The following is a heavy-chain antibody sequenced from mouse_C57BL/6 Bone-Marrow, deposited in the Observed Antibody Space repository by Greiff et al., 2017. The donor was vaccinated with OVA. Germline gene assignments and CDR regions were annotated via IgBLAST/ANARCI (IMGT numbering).Heavy chain of an antibody. Sequence: VQLQQPGAELVKPGASVKLSCKASGYTFTSYWMHWVKQRPGQGLEWIGMIHPNSGSTNYNEKFKSKATLTVDKSSSTAYMQLSSLTSEDSAVYCSARGLRRGYYFDYWGQGTTLTVSS. J-gene: IGHJ2*01. CDR3: ARGLRRGYYFDY. CDR1: GYTFTSYW. CDR2: IHPNSGST. V-gene: IGHV1-64*01. D-gene: IGHD2-12*01.